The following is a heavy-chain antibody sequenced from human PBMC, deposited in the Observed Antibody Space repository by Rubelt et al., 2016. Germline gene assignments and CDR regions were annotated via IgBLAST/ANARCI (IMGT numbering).Heavy chain of an antibody. D-gene: IGHD3-10*01. J-gene: IGHJ4*02. V-gene: IGHV1-18*01. CDR2: ISAYHGNT. CDR1: GYTFTSYG. CDR3: ARVLWFGEFHYLDY. Sequence: QVQLVQSGAEVKKPGASVKVSCKASGYTFTSYGISWVRQAPGQGLEWMGWISAYHGNTNYAQRRQGRVTVTTDTSTRTAYMELRSLRSDDTAVYYCARVLWFGEFHYLDYWGQGTLVTVSS.